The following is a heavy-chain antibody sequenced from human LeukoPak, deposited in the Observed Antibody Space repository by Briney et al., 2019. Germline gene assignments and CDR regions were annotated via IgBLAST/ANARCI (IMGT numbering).Heavy chain of an antibody. D-gene: IGHD3-9*01. CDR2: INHSGST. V-gene: IGHV4-34*01. CDR3: ARARDILTGYHEDY. Sequence: GSLRLSCAASGFTFSSYAMSWIHQPPGKGLEWIGEINHSGSTNYNPSLKSRVTISVDTSKNQFSLKLSSVTAADTAVYYCARARDILTGYHEDYWGQGTLVTVSS. CDR1: GFTFSSYA. J-gene: IGHJ4*02.